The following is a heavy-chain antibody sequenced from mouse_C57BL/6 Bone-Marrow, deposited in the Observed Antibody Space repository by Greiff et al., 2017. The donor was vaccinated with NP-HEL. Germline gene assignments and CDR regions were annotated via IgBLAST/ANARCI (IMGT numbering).Heavy chain of an antibody. CDR1: GFTFSDYG. D-gene: IGHD1-1*01. Sequence: EVQLVESGGGLVKPGGSLKLSCAASGFTFSDYGMHWVRQAPEKGLEWVAYISSGSSTIYYADTVKGRFTISRDNAKNTLFLQMTSLRSEDTAMYYCARQLLNYAMDYWGQGTSVTVSS. CDR3: ARQLLNYAMDY. J-gene: IGHJ4*01. CDR2: ISSGSSTI. V-gene: IGHV5-17*01.